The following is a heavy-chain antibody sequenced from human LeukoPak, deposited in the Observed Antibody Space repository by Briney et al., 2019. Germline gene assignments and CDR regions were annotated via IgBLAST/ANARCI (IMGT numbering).Heavy chain of an antibody. V-gene: IGHV3-21*01. D-gene: IGHD1-1*01. CDR3: ARGTGTTSYFDY. CDR1: GITFRSYS. CDR2: ISSSSSYI. J-gene: IGHJ4*02. Sequence: GSLRLSCSSFGITFRSYSMDWVRQAPGKGLEWVSSISSSSSYIYYADSVKGRFTISRDNAKNSLYLQMNSLRAEDTAVYYCARGTGTTSYFDYWGQGTLVTVSS.